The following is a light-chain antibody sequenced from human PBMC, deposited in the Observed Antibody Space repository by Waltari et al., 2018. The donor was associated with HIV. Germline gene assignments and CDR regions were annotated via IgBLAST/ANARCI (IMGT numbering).Light chain of an antibody. J-gene: IGLJ2*01. V-gene: IGLV2-23*02. CDR2: EVS. Sequence: QSALPQPASVSASPGQSITISCTGTSRDVGGYNLVSWYQQHPGKAPKLMIYEVSKRPSGVSNRFSGSKSGNTASLTISGLQAEDEADYYCCAYAGSTTYVIFGGGTKLTVL. CDR3: CAYAGSTTYVI. CDR1: SRDVGGYNL.